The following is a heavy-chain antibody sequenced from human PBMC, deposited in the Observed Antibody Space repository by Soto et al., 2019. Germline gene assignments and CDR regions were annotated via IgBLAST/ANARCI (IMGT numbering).Heavy chain of an antibody. D-gene: IGHD3-22*01. CDR2: ISGSGGST. CDR1: GFTFSSYA. J-gene: IGHJ4*02. Sequence: GGSLRLSCAASGFTFSSYAMSWVRQAPGKGLEWVSAISGSGGSTYYADSVKGRFTISRDNSKNTLYLQMNSLRAEDTAVYYCAREKRSYINYYDSSGYYFDYWGQGTLVTVSS. V-gene: IGHV3-23*01. CDR3: AREKRSYINYYDSSGYYFDY.